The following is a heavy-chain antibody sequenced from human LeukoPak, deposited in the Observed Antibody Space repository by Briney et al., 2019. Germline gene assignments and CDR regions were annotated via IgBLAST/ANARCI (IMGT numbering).Heavy chain of an antibody. D-gene: IGHD2-15*01. CDR1: GFAAFSTCS. CDR3: ACDFLGFGDYYAFKI. CDR2: ISGSTTSI. Sequence: GGSLRLSCAASGFAAFSTCSMKWVRQAPGKGLEWVSYISGSTTSIFYADSVKGRFTVSRDNAKNSLYLQMNSLRDEDTALYYCACDFLGFGDYYAFKIWGQGTMVTVSS. V-gene: IGHV3-48*02. J-gene: IGHJ3*02.